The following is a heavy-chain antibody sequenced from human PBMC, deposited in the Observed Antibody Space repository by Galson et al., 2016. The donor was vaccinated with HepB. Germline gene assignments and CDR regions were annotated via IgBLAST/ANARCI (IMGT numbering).Heavy chain of an antibody. CDR3: ARDPPSVATGTWA. Sequence: SLRLSCAASGFTFGSYNMNWVRQAPGKGLDWVSYISSGGSIVYYADSVRGRFTISRDNAQNSLYLQMNSLRDEDTAVYYCARDPPSVATGTWAWGQGTQVTVSS. D-gene: IGHD3-9*01. J-gene: IGHJ5*02. CDR1: GFTFGSYN. CDR2: ISSGGSIV. V-gene: IGHV3-48*02.